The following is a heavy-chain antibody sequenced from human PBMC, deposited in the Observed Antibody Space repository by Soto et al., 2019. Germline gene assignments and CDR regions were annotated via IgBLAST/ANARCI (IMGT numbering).Heavy chain of an antibody. J-gene: IGHJ4*02. Sequence: QVQLQESGPGLVKPSQTLSLTCTVSGGSISSGGYYWSWIRQHPGKGLEWIGYIYYSGSTYYNPSLNRRVTIPVDTSKNHFSLKLSSVTAADTAVYYCASSGYAPLANDYWGQGTLVTVSS. D-gene: IGHD5-12*01. CDR2: IYYSGST. CDR1: GGSISSGGYY. V-gene: IGHV4-31*03. CDR3: ASSGYAPLANDY.